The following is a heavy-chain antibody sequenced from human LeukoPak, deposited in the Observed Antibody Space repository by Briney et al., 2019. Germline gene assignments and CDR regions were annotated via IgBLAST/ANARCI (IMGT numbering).Heavy chain of an antibody. D-gene: IGHD3-3*01. V-gene: IGHV3-7*01. J-gene: IGHJ4*02. CDR2: IKQDGTEK. CDR3: ATQYDFWSGYYFDH. Sequence: GGSLRLSCAASGLTFSSQAINWVRQAPGKGLEWVANIKQDGTEKYYVDSVKGRFTISRDNAKNSLYLQMNSLRVEDTAVYYCATQYDFWSGYYFDHWGQGNLVTVSS. CDR1: GLTFSSQA.